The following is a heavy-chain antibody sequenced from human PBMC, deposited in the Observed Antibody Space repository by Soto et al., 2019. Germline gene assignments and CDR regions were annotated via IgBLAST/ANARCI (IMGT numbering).Heavy chain of an antibody. CDR3: ARHVQWRVTFDY. CDR1: GGSISSYY. CDR2: IYYSGST. D-gene: IGHD6-19*01. Sequence: QVQLQESGPGLGKPSETLSLTCTVSGGSISSYYWSWIRQPPGKGLEWIGYIYYSGSTNYNPSLKSRVTISVDTSTNQSSLKLSSVTAADTAVYYSARHVQWRVTFDYWGQGTLVTVSS. J-gene: IGHJ4*02. V-gene: IGHV4-59*08.